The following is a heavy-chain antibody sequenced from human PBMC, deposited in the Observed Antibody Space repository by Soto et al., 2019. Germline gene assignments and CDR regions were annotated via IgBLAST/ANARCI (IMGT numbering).Heavy chain of an antibody. CDR3: ARDRGYSYGLSP. Sequence: SETLSLTCTVSGGSISSGGYYWNWIRQHPGKGLEWIGYIYYIGSTYYNPSLKSRVTISLDTSKNQFSLKLSSVTAADTAVYYCARDRGYSYGLSPWGQGTLVTVSS. D-gene: IGHD5-18*01. CDR1: GGSISSGGYY. J-gene: IGHJ5*02. CDR2: IYYIGST. V-gene: IGHV4-31*03.